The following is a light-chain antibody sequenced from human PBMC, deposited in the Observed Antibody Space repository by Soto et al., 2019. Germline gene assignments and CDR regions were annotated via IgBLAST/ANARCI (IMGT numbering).Light chain of an antibody. CDR1: QSVSSN. CDR2: GAS. J-gene: IGKJ4*01. Sequence: EIVMTQSPATLSVSPGERATLSCRASQSVSSNLAWYQQKPGQAPRLLIYGASTRATGIPARFSGSGSGTECTLTISSLQSEDVAVYYCQQYNNWPLTLGGGTKVDIK. V-gene: IGKV3-15*01. CDR3: QQYNNWPLT.